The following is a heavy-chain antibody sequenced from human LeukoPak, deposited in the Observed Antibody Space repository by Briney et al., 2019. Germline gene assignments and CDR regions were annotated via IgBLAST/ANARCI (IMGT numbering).Heavy chain of an antibody. CDR2: ISDSGGS. J-gene: IGHJ4*02. Sequence: PSETLSLTCSVSGGSVSSGISYWSWIRQPPGEGLEWIAYISDSGGSDYNPSLRGRVTISMDTSKNQFSLKVNSVTAADTAVYYCAKQIHDSGGSLYHFDYWGQGILVTVSS. CDR1: GGSVSSGISY. V-gene: IGHV4-61*01. D-gene: IGHD4-23*01. CDR3: AKQIHDSGGSLYHFDY.